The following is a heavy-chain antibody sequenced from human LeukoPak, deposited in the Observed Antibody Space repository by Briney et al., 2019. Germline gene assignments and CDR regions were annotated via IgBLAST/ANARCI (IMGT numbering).Heavy chain of an antibody. J-gene: IGHJ5*02. CDR1: GHSFTNHW. Sequence: GESLKISCEASGHSFTNHWIGWVRQMPGKGLEWMGIINLGDSDTKYSPSFQGQVTISLDKSISTAYLQWRSLKASDTAMYYCARRRYSGSPNWYDPWGQGTLVTVSS. CDR2: INLGDSDT. V-gene: IGHV5-51*01. CDR3: ARRRYSGSPNWYDP. D-gene: IGHD1-26*01.